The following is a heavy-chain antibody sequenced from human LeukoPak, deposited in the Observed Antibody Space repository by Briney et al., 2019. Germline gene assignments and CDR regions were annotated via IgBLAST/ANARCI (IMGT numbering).Heavy chain of an antibody. CDR3: ARGVPAAISNWYFDL. CDR1: GFTFSGYV. CDR2: ITFSSSHI. J-gene: IGHJ2*01. V-gene: IGHV3-21*01. D-gene: IGHD2-2*01. Sequence: GGSLRLSCAASGFTFSGYVMTWVRQAPGKGLECVSSITFSSSHIYYADSVKGRFTISRDNAKDSLYLQMNSLRAEDTAVYYCARGVPAAISNWYFDLWGRGTLVTVSS.